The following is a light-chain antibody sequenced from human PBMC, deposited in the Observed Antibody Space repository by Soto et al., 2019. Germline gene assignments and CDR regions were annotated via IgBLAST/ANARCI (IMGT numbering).Light chain of an antibody. CDR3: QQSYSSPYT. CDR1: QSITKN. CDR2: QAS. J-gene: IGKJ2*01. Sequence: DIQMTQSPGSLSASVGDRVTMTCRASQSITKNLNWYQHKPGKAPELLIYQASDSQIGVPSRFSGSGSGTDFTLIISGLQPEDFATYFCQQSYSSPYTFGQGTKVDIK. V-gene: IGKV1-39*01.